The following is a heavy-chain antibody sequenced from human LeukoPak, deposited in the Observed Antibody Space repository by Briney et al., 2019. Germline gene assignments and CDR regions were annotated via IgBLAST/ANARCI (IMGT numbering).Heavy chain of an antibody. CDR3: AQGNYDILTGYPPSWFDP. CDR1: GGSISSGSYY. V-gene: IGHV4-61*02. D-gene: IGHD3-9*01. CDR2: IYTSGST. J-gene: IGHJ5*02. Sequence: NPSQTLSLTCTVSGGSISSGSYYWSWIRQPAGKGLEWIGRIYTSGSTNYNPSLKSRVTISVATSKNQFSLKLSSVTAADTAVYYCAQGNYDILTGYPPSWFDPWGQGTLVTVSS.